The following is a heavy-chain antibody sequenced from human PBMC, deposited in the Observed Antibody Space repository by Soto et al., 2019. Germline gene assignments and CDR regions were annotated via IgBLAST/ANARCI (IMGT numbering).Heavy chain of an antibody. V-gene: IGHV1-3*01. D-gene: IGHD3-22*01. CDR3: ARDTLCYGSCYYYVGYSWFEP. CDR1: GYTFSSYA. Sequence: ASVKVSCKASGYTFSSYAMHWVRQAPGQGLEWMGGINAVNGNAKYSQKFQGRVTITRDTSASTAYMELSSLRSEDTAVYYCARDTLCYGSCYYYVGYSWFEPWGQGTLVTVPS. CDR2: INAVNGNA. J-gene: IGHJ5*02.